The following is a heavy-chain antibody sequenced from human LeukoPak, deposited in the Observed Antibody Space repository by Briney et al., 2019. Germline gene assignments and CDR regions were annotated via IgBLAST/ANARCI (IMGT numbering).Heavy chain of an antibody. J-gene: IGHJ4*02. CDR2: IYYSGST. D-gene: IGHD6-13*01. V-gene: IGHV4-31*03. Sequence: PSETLSLTCTVSGGSISSSDYYWSWIRQHPGKGLEWIGYIYYSGSTYYNPSLKSRVSISVDTSKNQFSLKLSSVTAADTAVYYCAREVDGSWYFDYWGQGTLVTVSS. CDR1: GGSISSSDYY. CDR3: AREVDGSWYFDY.